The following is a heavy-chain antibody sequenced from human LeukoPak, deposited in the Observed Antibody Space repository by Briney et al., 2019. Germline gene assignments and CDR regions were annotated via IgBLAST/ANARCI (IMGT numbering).Heavy chain of an antibody. CDR1: GGSISSYY. D-gene: IGHD5-24*01. V-gene: IGHV4-59*01. CDR3: ARGLDDGYNSHYFDY. CDR2: IYYSGST. J-gene: IGHJ4*02. Sequence: SETLSLTCTVSGGSISSYYWSWIRQPPGKGLEWIGYIYYSGSTNYNPSLKSRVTISVDTSKNQFSLKLSSVTAADTAVYYCARGLDDGYNSHYFDYWGQGTLVTVSS.